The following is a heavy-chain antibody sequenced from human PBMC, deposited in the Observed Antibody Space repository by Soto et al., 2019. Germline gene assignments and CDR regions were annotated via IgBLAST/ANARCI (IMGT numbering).Heavy chain of an antibody. CDR1: GFTFDDYA. V-gene: IGHV3-9*01. D-gene: IGHD5-18*01. CDR3: AKGYSYGVLEPLGY. J-gene: IGHJ4*02. Sequence: EVQLVESGGGLVQPGRSLRLSCAASGFTFDDYARHWVRQAPGKGLEWVSGISWNSGIIDYADYVKGRFTISRDNAKNSLYLQMNSLSAEDTALYYCAKGYSYGVLEPLGYWGQGTLVTVSS. CDR2: ISWNSGII.